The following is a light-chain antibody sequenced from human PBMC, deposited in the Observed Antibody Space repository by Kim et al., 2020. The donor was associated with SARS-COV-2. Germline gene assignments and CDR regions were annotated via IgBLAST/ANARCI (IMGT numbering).Light chain of an antibody. J-gene: IGKJ4*01. Sequence: EIVMTQSPATLSVSPGERATLSCRASQSVSSNLAWYQQKPGQAPRLLIYGASTRATGIPARFSGSGSGTEFTLTISSLQSEDFAVYYCQQYNNWAPLTFGGGTQGDIK. CDR3: QQYNNWAPLT. CDR2: GAS. V-gene: IGKV3-15*01. CDR1: QSVSSN.